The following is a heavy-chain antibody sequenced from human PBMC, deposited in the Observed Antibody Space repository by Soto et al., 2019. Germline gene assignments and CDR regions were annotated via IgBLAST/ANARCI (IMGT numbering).Heavy chain of an antibody. D-gene: IGHD2-2*01. CDR1: GGTFSIYA. CDR2: IIPIFGTA. V-gene: IGHV1-69*06. Sequence: SVKVSCKASGGTFSIYAISWVRQAPGQGLEWMGGIIPIFGTANYAQKFQGRVTITADKSTSTAYMELSSLRSEDTAVYYCARERAPGYCSSTSCPNGWFDPWGQGTLVTVSS. J-gene: IGHJ5*02. CDR3: ARERAPGYCSSTSCPNGWFDP.